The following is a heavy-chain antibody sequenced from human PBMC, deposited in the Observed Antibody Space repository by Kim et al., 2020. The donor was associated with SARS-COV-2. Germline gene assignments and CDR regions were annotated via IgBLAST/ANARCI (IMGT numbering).Heavy chain of an antibody. CDR2: IKSKTDGGTT. CDR1: GFTFSNAW. Sequence: GGSLRLSCAASGFTFSNAWMSWVRQAPGKGLEWVGRIKSKTDGGTTDYAAPVKGRFTISRDDSKNTLYLQMNSLKTEDTAVYYCTTVNGRLLWFGELLSPVGFPEPHDYWGQGTLVTVSS. V-gene: IGHV3-15*01. J-gene: IGHJ4*02. CDR3: TTVNGRLLWFGELLSPVGFPEPHDY. D-gene: IGHD3-10*01.